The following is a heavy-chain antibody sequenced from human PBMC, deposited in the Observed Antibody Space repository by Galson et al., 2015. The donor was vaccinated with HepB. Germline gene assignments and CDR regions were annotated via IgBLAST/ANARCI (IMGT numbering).Heavy chain of an antibody. CDR3: VKESRGQWVDY. V-gene: IGHV3-64D*06. Sequence: SLRLSCAASGFTFSSYAMHWVRQAPGKGLEYVSAINGNGDSTYHADSVKDRFTISRDNSKNTLYLQMSSLRVEDTAVYYCVKESRGQWVDYWGQGTLVTVSS. CDR1: GFTFSSYA. J-gene: IGHJ4*02. D-gene: IGHD6-19*01. CDR2: INGNGDST.